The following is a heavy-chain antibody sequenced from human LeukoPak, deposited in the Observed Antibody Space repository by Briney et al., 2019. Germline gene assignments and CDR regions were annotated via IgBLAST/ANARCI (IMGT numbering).Heavy chain of an antibody. Sequence: DSVEVSCKASGYTFTGYYMHWVRQAPGQGLEWMGWINPNSGGTNYAHKFQGRVTMTRDTSISTAYMELSRLRSDDTAVYYCARDPDCSSTSCRSEIGNYCYYYYMDVWGKGTTVTVSS. J-gene: IGHJ6*03. CDR3: ARDPDCSSTSCRSEIGNYCYYYYMDV. CDR1: GYTFTGYY. D-gene: IGHD2-2*01. V-gene: IGHV1-2*02. CDR2: INPNSGGT.